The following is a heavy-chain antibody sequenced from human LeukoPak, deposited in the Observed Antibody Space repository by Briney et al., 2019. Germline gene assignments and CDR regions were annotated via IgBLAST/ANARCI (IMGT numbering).Heavy chain of an antibody. CDR3: VKGGGNVRRYFEY. J-gene: IGHJ4*02. D-gene: IGHD4-23*01. CDR1: GFPFSSYW. CDR2: IKQDGSKK. V-gene: IGHV3-7*03. Sequence: GGSLRLSCVASGFPFSSYWVTWVRQAPGKGLEWVANIKQDGSKKSYVDSVKGRFTISRDNAKNSLYLQMNSLRAEDTAVYYCVKGGGNVRRYFEYWGQGTLVTVSS.